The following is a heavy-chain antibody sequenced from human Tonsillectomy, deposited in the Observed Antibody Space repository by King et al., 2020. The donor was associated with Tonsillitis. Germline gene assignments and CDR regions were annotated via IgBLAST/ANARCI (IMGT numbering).Heavy chain of an antibody. J-gene: IGHJ4*02. CDR1: GFTFTTYG. D-gene: IGHD4-23*01. Sequence: VQLVESGGGVVQPGRSLRLSCAASGFTFTTYGMHWVRQAPGKGLEWVAVISYDGRTKYYADSVMGRFTISRDNSKKTLYLQMNFLRAADTAVYYCARDPDSGGNSGFDYWGQGTLVTVSS. CDR3: ARDPDSGGNSGFDY. CDR2: ISYDGRTK. V-gene: IGHV3-33*05.